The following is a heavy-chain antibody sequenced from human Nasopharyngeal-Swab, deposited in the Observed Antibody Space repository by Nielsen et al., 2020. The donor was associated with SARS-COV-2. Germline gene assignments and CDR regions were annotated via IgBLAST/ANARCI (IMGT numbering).Heavy chain of an antibody. Sequence: VRQAPGKGLEWVSAISSSGGSTYYADSVNGRFTISRDNSKNTLYLQMNSLRAEDTAVYYCAKDEGGYDSSGYYYYYYYYMDVWGKGTTVTVSS. D-gene: IGHD3-22*01. CDR2: ISSSGGST. J-gene: IGHJ6*03. CDR3: AKDEGGYDSSGYYYYYYYYMDV. V-gene: IGHV3-23*01.